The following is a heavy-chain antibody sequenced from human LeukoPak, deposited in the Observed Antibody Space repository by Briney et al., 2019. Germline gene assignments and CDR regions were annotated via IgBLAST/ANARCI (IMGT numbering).Heavy chain of an antibody. CDR1: GFTFSSYW. J-gene: IGHJ4*02. Sequence: GGSLRLSCAASGFTFSSYWMHWVRQAPGKGLVWVSHISTDGSSTTYADSVKGRFTISRDNAKNTLYLQMRSLRAEDTAAYYCASSTGITRNDYWGQGALVTVSS. CDR2: ISTDGSST. V-gene: IGHV3-74*01. D-gene: IGHD1/OR15-1a*01. CDR3: ASSTGITRNDY.